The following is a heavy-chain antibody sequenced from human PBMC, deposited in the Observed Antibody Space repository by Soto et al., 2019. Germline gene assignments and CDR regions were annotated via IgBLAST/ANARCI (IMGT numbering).Heavy chain of an antibody. D-gene: IGHD3-16*01. CDR2: ISGSGGST. CDR1: GFTFSSYA. J-gene: IGHJ2*01. CDR3: AKWGKQQPTHWYFDL. V-gene: IGHV3-23*01. Sequence: EVQLLESGGGLVQPGGSLRLSCAASGFTFSSYAMSWVRQAPGKGLEWVSVISGSGGSTYYADSVKGRFTISRDNSKNTLYLQMNSLRAEDTAVYYCAKWGKQQPTHWYFDLWGRGTLVTVSS.